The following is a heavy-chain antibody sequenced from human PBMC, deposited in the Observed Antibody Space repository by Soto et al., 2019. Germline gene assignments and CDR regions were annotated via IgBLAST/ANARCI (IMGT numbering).Heavy chain of an antibody. CDR1: GGSISTYY. Sequence: SETLSLTCTVSGGSISTYYWSWIRQPPGKGLEWIGYIYYCGSTNYNPSLKSRVTISLDTSKNQFSLKLSSVTAADTAVYYCARDRLANWFDPWGQGTLVTVSS. CDR3: ARDRLANWFDP. D-gene: IGHD3-9*01. CDR2: IYYCGST. J-gene: IGHJ5*02. V-gene: IGHV4-59*01.